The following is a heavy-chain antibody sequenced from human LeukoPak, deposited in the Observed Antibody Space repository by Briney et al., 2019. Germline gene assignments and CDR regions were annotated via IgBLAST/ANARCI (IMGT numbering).Heavy chain of an antibody. V-gene: IGHV4-39*07. D-gene: IGHD6-19*01. CDR1: GGSISSTNYY. CDR3: ASVGRARKQWGLGGVDY. CDR2: IYYSGST. J-gene: IGHJ4*02. Sequence: SETLSLTCTVSGGSISSTNYYWGWIRQPPGKGLEWIGSIYYSGSTYYNPSLKSRVTISVDTSKNQFSLKLSSVTAADTAVYYCASVGRARKQWGLGGVDYWGQGTLVTVSS.